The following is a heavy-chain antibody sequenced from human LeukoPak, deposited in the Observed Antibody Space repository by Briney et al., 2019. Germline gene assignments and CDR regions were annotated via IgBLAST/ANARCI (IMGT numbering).Heavy chain of an antibody. CDR3: ARVTGYMIEDYFDY. Sequence: SETLSLTCTVSGGSISSSSYYWGWIRQPPGKGLEWIGSIYYSGSTYYNPSLKSRVTISVDTSKNQFSLKLNSVTAADTAVYYCARVTGYMIEDYFDYWGQGILVTVSS. CDR1: GGSISSSSYY. J-gene: IGHJ4*02. D-gene: IGHD3-9*01. V-gene: IGHV4-39*07. CDR2: IYYSGST.